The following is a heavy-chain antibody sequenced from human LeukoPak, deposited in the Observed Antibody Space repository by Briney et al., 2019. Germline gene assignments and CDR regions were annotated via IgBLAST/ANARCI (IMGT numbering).Heavy chain of an antibody. Sequence: GGSLRLSCTASGFTFSDYYMIWIRQAPGKGLEWVSYISSSGSTTDYADSVKGRFTISRDNAKNSLYLQMNSLRAEDTAVYYCAKKEGYSSSWSFDYWGQGTLVTVSS. J-gene: IGHJ4*02. V-gene: IGHV3-11*01. CDR2: ISSSGSTT. CDR1: GFTFSDYY. CDR3: AKKEGYSSSWSFDY. D-gene: IGHD6-13*01.